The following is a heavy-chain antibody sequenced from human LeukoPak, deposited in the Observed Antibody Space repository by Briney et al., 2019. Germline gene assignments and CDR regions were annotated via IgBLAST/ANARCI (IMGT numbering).Heavy chain of an antibody. V-gene: IGHV4-31*03. CDR2: IFHSGGT. CDR1: GGSISSGAYY. J-gene: IGHJ4*02. D-gene: IGHD3-22*01. CDR3: ARSYFDSSGYLYYFDY. Sequence: KPSQTLSLTCTVSGGSISSGAYYWNWIRQHPGKGLEGIGYIFHSGGTYYNPYLKSRVTISVDTSKNQFSLKMSSVTAADTAVYHCARSYFDSSGYLYYFDYWGQGTLVTVSS.